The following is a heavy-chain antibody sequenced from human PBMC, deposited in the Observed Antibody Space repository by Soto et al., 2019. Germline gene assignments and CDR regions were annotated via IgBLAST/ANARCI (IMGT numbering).Heavy chain of an antibody. D-gene: IGHD6-13*01. CDR2: ISAYNGNT. Sequence: QVQLVQSGAEVKKPGASVKVSCKASGYTFTSYGISWVRQAPGQGLEWMGWISAYNGNTNYAQKRQGRXTXTXXTSTSTAYRELRSLRSDDTAVYYCARESSSSCHDYWGQGTLVTVSS. V-gene: IGHV1-18*01. CDR1: GYTFTSYG. J-gene: IGHJ4*02. CDR3: ARESSSSCHDY.